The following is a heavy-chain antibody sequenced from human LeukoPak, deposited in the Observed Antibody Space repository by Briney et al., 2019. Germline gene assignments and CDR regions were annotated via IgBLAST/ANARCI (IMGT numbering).Heavy chain of an antibody. CDR2: IIPIFGTA. J-gene: IGHJ5*02. Sequence: GSSVKVSCKASGGTFSSYAIGWVRQAPGQGLEWMGGIIPIFGTANYAQKFQGRVTITADESTSTAYMELSSLRSEDTAVYYCARERGIVVVPAAISWFDPWGQGTLVTVSS. CDR1: GGTFSSYA. V-gene: IGHV1-69*01. CDR3: ARERGIVVVPAAISWFDP. D-gene: IGHD2-2*02.